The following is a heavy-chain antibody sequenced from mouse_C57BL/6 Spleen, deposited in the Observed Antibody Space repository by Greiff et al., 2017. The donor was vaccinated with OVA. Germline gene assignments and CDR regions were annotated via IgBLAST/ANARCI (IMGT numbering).Heavy chain of an antibody. V-gene: IGHV1-50*01. CDR1: GYTFTSYW. CDR2: IDPSDSYT. D-gene: IGHD3-2*02. CDR3: ARSSSGYD. Sequence: QVQLQQPGAELVKPGASVKLSCKASGYTFTSYWMQWVKQRPGQGLEWIGEIDPSDSYTNYHQKFKGKATLTVDTSSSTAYMQLSSLTSEDSAVYYCARSSSGYDWGQGTTLTVSS. J-gene: IGHJ2*01.